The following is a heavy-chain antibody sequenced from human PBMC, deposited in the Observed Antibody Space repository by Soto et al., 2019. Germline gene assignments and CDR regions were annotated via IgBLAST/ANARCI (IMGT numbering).Heavy chain of an antibody. CDR1: GGTFSSYA. CDR2: IIPIFGTA. CDR3: ARDQRGVNVHNYYYYGMDV. J-gene: IGHJ6*02. D-gene: IGHD3-16*02. Sequence: SVKVSCKASGGTFSSYAISWVRQAPGQGLEWMGGIIPIFGTANYAQKFQGRVTITADESTSTAYMELSSLRSEDTAVYYCARDQRGVNVHNYYYYGMDVWGQGTTVTVSS. V-gene: IGHV1-69*13.